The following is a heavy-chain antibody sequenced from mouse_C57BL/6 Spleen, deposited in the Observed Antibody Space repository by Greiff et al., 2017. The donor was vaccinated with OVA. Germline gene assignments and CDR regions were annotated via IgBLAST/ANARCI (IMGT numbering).Heavy chain of an antibody. CDR3: ARWITTVVATDY. Sequence: QVHVKQPGTELVKPGASVKLSCKASGYTFTSYWMHWVKQRPGQGLEWIGNINPSNGGTNYNEKFKSKATLTVDKSSSTAYMQLSSLTSEDSAVYYCARWITTVVATDYWGQGTTLTVSS. V-gene: IGHV1-53*01. D-gene: IGHD1-1*01. CDR2: INPSNGGT. J-gene: IGHJ2*01. CDR1: GYTFTSYW.